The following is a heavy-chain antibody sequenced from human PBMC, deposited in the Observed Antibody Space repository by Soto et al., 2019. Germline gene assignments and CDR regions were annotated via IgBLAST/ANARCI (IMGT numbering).Heavy chain of an antibody. CDR3: AKRRGAGGHFDY. CDR1: GFTFSSYA. CDR2: VSIGGST. V-gene: IGHV3-23*01. D-gene: IGHD2-15*01. J-gene: IGHJ4*02. Sequence: RRLSCAASGFTFSSYAMGWVRQGPGKGLEWVAVVSIGGSTHYADSVRGRFTISRDNSKNTLSLQMNSLTAEDTAAYFCAKRRGAGGHFDYWGQGALVTVSS.